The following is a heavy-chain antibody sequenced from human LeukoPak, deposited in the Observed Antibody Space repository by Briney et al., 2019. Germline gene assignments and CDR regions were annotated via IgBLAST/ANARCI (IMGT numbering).Heavy chain of an antibody. CDR1: GFTFTNYA. CDR2: ISGGGGNT. CDR3: AKGVVGASSAAAAGYFEN. V-gene: IGHV3-23*01. Sequence: PGGSLRLSCAASGFTFTNYAMSWVRQAPAQGLEWVSVISGGGGNTYYADSVKGRFTISRDSPKNTLYLQLHSLRAEDTAVYYCAKGVVGASSAAAAGYFENWGQGALVTVSS. J-gene: IGHJ4*02. D-gene: IGHD1-26*01.